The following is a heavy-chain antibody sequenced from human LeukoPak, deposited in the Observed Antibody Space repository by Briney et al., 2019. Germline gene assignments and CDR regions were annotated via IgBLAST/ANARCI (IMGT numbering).Heavy chain of an antibody. CDR2: ISSSGDIT. J-gene: IGHJ4*02. Sequence: GGSLRLSCAASGLTFSDYYMSWIRQAPGKGLEWVSYISSSGDITYYADSVKGRFTISRDNANNSLYLQMNSLRAEDTAVYYCARSRTYNHDSRGYYWGQGTLVTVSS. V-gene: IGHV3-11*01. D-gene: IGHD3-22*01. CDR3: ARSRTYNHDSRGYY. CDR1: GLTFSDYY.